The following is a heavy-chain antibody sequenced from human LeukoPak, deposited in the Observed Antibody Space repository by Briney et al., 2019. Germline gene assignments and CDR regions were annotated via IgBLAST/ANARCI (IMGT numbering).Heavy chain of an antibody. CDR2: INAGYGNT. J-gene: IGHJ4*02. D-gene: IGHD3-9*01. V-gene: IGHV1-3*01. Sequence: GASVKVSCKASGYTFTSYAMHWVRQAPGQRLEWMGWINAGYGNTKYSQKFQGRVTITRDTSASTAYMELSSLRSEDTAVYYCARDRDNLIFDYWGQGTLVTVSS. CDR3: ARDRDNLIFDY. CDR1: GYTFTSYA.